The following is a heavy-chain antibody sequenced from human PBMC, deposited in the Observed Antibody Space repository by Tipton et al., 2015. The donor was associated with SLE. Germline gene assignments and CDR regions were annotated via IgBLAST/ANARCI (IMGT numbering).Heavy chain of an antibody. CDR1: GGSISSSSSYY. Sequence: GLVKPSETLSLTCAVYGGSISSSSSYYWAWIRQPPGKGLEWIGYIYTSGSTNYNPSPKGRLTISVDTSKNHFSLKLSSVTAADTAVYYCSRGPEGPLGGAFHIWGQGTMVTVSS. D-gene: IGHD3-16*01. CDR3: SRGPEGPLGGAFHI. CDR2: IYTSGST. V-gene: IGHV4-61*05. J-gene: IGHJ3*02.